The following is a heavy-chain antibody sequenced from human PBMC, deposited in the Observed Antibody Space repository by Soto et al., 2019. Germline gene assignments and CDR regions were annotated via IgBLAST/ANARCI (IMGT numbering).Heavy chain of an antibody. D-gene: IGHD6-19*01. CDR1: GGSISSYY. V-gene: IGHV4-59*01. CDR2: IYYSGST. Sequence: SETLSLTCTVSGGSISSYYWSWIRQPPGKGLEWIGYIYYSGSTNYNPSLKSRVTISVDTSKNQFSLKLSSVTAADTAVYYCARVFPVSGWFDPWGQGTLVTVSS. CDR3: ARVFPVSGWFDP. J-gene: IGHJ5*02.